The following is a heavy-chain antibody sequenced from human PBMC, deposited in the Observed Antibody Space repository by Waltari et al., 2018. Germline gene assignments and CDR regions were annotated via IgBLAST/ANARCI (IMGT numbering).Heavy chain of an antibody. CDR2: INPKNGDT. V-gene: IGHV1-2*02. J-gene: IGHJ4*02. D-gene: IGHD1-26*01. CDR3: ARDPGPIVGAPDY. Sequence: QVQLVQSGTEVKKPGASVKVSCQASGYSFTDSYLHWVRQTPGQGLEWLGWINPKNGDTGYAQNFLGRVTMTRDTSINTVYMDLSGLRSDDTAVFYCARDPGPIVGAPDYWGQGTLVTVSS. CDR1: GYSFTDSY.